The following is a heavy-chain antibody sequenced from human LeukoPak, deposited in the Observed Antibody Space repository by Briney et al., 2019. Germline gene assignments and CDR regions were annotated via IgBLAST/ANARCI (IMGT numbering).Heavy chain of an antibody. CDR3: ARVPRSYYYYYYMDV. V-gene: IGHV4-59*01. Sequence: SETLSLTCTVSGGSISSYYWSWIRQPPGKGLEWIGYVYYSGSTNYNPSLKSRVTISADTSKNQFSLKLSSVTAADTAAYYCARVPRSYYYYYYMDVWGKGTTVTVSS. J-gene: IGHJ6*03. CDR1: GGSISSYY. CDR2: VYYSGST.